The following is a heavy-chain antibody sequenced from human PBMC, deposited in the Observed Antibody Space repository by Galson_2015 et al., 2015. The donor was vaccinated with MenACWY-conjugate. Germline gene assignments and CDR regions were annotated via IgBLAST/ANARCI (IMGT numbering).Heavy chain of an antibody. CDR3: AKAAYTSSWYQDAFDY. J-gene: IGHJ4*02. CDR2: ITGSGGST. V-gene: IGHV3-23*01. D-gene: IGHD6-13*01. CDR1: GFTFSNYV. Sequence: SLRLSCAASGFTFSNYVMNWVRQAPEKGLEWVSTITGSGGSTYYADSLKGRFTISRDNSKNTLYLQMNSLRAEDTAVCYCAKAAYTSSWYQDAFDYWGQGSLVTVSS.